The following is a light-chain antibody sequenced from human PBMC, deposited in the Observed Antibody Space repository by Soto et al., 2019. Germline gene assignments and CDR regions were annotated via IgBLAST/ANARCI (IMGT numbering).Light chain of an antibody. Sequence: LTHPASVSGSPGQSITISCTGTSSDVGNFNYVSWYQQHPGKAPKLMIYEVSNRPSGVSNRFSGSKSGNTASLTISGLQAQEEADYYCTAYTISSTYVFGSGTKVTVL. J-gene: IGLJ1*01. CDR3: TAYTISSTYV. V-gene: IGLV2-14*01. CDR1: SSDVGNFNY. CDR2: EVS.